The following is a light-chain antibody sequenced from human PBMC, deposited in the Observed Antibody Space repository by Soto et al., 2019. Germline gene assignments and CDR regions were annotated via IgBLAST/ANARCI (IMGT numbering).Light chain of an antibody. V-gene: IGKV3-11*01. CDR2: DAS. CDR3: QQHSQWPPLT. Sequence: EIVLTQSPGTLSLSPGERATLSCRASQSISNYLAWYQHKTGQAPRLLISDASTRASGVPARFSGSGSGTDFTPTISSLEPEDFAVYYCQQHSQWPPLTFGGGTTVEIK. CDR1: QSISNY. J-gene: IGKJ4*02.